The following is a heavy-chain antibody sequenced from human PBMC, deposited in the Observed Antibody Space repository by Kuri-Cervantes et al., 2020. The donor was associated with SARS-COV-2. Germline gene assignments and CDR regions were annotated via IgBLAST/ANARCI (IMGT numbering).Heavy chain of an antibody. CDR3: AGDSGDYYDSSGYYRYGMDV. CDR2: ISNSSSYV. J-gene: IGHJ6*02. Sequence: GGSLRLSCAASGFSFSSYSMNWVRQAPGKGLEWVSSISNSSSYVYYADSVKGRFTTSRDNAKNSLYQQMTSLRAEDTAVYYCAGDSGDYYDSSGYYRYGMDVWGQGTTVTVSS. CDR1: GFSFSSYS. V-gene: IGHV3-21*01. D-gene: IGHD3-22*01.